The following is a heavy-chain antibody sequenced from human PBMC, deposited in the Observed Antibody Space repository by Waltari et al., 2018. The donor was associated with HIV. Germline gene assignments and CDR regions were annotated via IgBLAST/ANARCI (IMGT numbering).Heavy chain of an antibody. CDR1: GGSISSSSYY. J-gene: IGHJ4*02. Sequence: QLQLQESGPGLVKPSETLSLTCTVSGGSISSSSYYWGWIRQPPGKGLEWIGRIYYSGSTYYNPSLKSRVTISVDTSKNQVSLKLSSVTAADTAVYYCARHGSEYYDSLTGYYVSGYFDYWGQGTLVTVSS. CDR2: IYYSGST. D-gene: IGHD3-9*01. CDR3: ARHGSEYYDSLTGYYVSGYFDY. V-gene: IGHV4-39*01.